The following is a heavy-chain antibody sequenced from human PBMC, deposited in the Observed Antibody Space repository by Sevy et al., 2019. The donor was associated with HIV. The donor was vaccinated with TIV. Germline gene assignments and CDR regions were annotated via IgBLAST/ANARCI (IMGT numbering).Heavy chain of an antibody. CDR3: AKSYFGSGICYGMDL. J-gene: IGHJ6*02. D-gene: IGHD3-10*01. CDR2: IRQDGSDK. Sequence: GGSLRLSCAVSGFTFRNFWMSWVRQAPGKGLEWVANIRQDGSDKYYVDSVRGRFTISRDNAKKSLFLQLNSLRADDTAIYYCAKSYFGSGICYGMDLWGRGTTVTVSS. V-gene: IGHV3-7*01. CDR1: GFTFRNFW.